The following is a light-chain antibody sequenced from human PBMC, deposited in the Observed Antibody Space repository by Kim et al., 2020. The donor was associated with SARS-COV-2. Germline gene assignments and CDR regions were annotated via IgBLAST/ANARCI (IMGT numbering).Light chain of an antibody. V-gene: IGLV3-21*01. J-gene: IGLJ3*02. CDR2: YDS. CDR3: QAWEDNSDHLWV. Sequence: SYELTQPPSVAVAPGKTAKITCERDNIGSSSVHWYQQKPGQAHVLVIYYDSDRPSGFPERFSGSNSGNTATLTITRIEAGDEADYYCQAWEDNSDHLWVFGGGTHLTVL. CDR1: NIGSSS.